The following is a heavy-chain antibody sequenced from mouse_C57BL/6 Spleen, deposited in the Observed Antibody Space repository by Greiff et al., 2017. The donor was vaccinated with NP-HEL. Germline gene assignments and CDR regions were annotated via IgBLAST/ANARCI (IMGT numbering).Heavy chain of an antibody. CDR1: GFNIKDYY. Sequence: EVQLQQSGAELVKPGASVKLSCTASGFNIKDYYMHWVKQRTEQGLEWIGRIDPEDGETKYAPKFQGKATLTADTSSNTAYMQLSSRRSEDTAVYDCARDGSSWFYYFDYWGQGTTLTVSS. V-gene: IGHV14-2*01. D-gene: IGHD1-1*01. J-gene: IGHJ2*01. CDR3: ARDGSSWFYYFDY. CDR2: IDPEDGET.